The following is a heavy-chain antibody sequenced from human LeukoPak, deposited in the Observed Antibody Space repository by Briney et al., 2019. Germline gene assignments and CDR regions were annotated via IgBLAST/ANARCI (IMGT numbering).Heavy chain of an antibody. J-gene: IGHJ4*02. CDR1: GYTFTSYY. D-gene: IGHD3-22*01. CDR3: ARVHRPYYYDSSGYFY. Sequence: ASVKVSCKASGYTFTSYYMHWVRQAPGQGLEWMGIINPSGGSTSYAQKFQGRVTMTRDTSTSTVYMELSSLRSEDTAVYYCARVHRPYYYDSSGYFYWGQGTLVTVSS. CDR2: INPSGGST. V-gene: IGHV1-46*01.